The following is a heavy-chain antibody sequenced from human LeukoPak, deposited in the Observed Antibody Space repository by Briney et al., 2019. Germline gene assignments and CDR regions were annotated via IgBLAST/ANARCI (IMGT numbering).Heavy chain of an antibody. D-gene: IGHD3-10*01. CDR1: GGTFSSYA. V-gene: IGHV1-69*13. CDR2: IIPIFGTA. Sequence: ASVKVSCKASGGTFSSYAISWVRQAPGQGLEWMGGIIPIFGTANYAQKFQGRVTITADESTSTAYMELSSLRSEDTAVYYCARAYYYGSGSYYEYYYYYMDVWGKGTTVTISS. CDR3: ARAYYYGSGSYYEYYYYYMDV. J-gene: IGHJ6*03.